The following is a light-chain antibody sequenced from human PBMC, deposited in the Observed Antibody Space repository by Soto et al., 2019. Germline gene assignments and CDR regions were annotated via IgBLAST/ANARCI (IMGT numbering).Light chain of an antibody. CDR3: MQGTHWPRT. CDR1: ESLVATDGLTY. CDR2: KVS. J-gene: IGKJ1*01. V-gene: IGKV2-30*01. Sequence: EVVMSQPPVSLPVTLGQPASISCRSSESLVATDGLTYLNWFHQRPGQSPRRLIYKVSERDSGVPDRFRGSGSGTDFTLRISRVEAEDVGIYYCMQGTHWPRTFGQGTKVDIK.